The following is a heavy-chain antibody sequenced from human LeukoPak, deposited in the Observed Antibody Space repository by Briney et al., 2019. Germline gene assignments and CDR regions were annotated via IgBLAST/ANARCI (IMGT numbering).Heavy chain of an antibody. CDR2: INPNSGGT. V-gene: IGHV1-2*02. CDR3: ARSRASVGTSTYSDY. CDR1: GYTFTGNY. J-gene: IGHJ4*02. D-gene: IGHD1-1*01. Sequence: ASVKVSCKASGYTFTGNYMHWVRQAPGQGLEWMGWINPNSGGTNYAQKFQGRVTMTRDTSISTAYMELSRLTSDDTAVYYCARSRASVGTSTYSDYWGQGTLVTVSS.